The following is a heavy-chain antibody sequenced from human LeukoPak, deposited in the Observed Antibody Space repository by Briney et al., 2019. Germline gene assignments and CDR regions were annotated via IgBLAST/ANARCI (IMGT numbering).Heavy chain of an antibody. CDR1: GYSISSGYY. V-gene: IGHV4-38-2*02. J-gene: IGHJ5*02. Sequence: SETLSLTCTVSGYSISSGYYWGWIRPPPGKGLEWIGSIYHSGSTYYNPSLKSRVTISVDTSKNQFSLKLSSVTAADTAVYHGARGVLGHYYGSGSYSSTFDPWGQGTLVTVSS. CDR3: ARGVLGHYYGSGSYSSTFDP. CDR2: IYHSGST. D-gene: IGHD3-10*01.